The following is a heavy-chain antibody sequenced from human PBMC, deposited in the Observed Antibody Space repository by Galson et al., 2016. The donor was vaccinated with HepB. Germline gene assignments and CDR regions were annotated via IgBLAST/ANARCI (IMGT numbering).Heavy chain of an antibody. CDR3: GRDRSVVLTTAYNWFDP. CDR2: INSDGTIS. D-gene: IGHD4-23*01. Sequence: SLRLSCAASGFAFGSHWMHWVRQVPGKGLAWVSRINSDGTISNYADSVKGRFTISRDNAKNTLSLQMNSLRVDDTAIYYCGRDRSVVLTTAYNWFDPWGQGTLVTVSS. CDR1: GFAFGSHW. J-gene: IGHJ5*02. V-gene: IGHV3-74*01.